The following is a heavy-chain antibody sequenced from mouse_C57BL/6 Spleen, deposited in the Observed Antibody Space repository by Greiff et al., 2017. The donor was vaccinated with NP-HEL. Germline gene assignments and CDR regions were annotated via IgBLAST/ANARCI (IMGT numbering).Heavy chain of an antibody. D-gene: IGHD1-1*01. CDR3: ARRDTTVVATRDAMDY. Sequence: VHLVESGAELARPGASVKLSCKASGYTFTSYGISWVKQRTGQGLEWIGEIYPRSGNPYYNEKFKGKATLTADKSSSTAYMELRSLTSEDSAVYFCARRDTTVVATRDAMDYWGQGTSVTVSS. J-gene: IGHJ4*01. V-gene: IGHV1-81*01. CDR1: GYTFTSYG. CDR2: IYPRSGNP.